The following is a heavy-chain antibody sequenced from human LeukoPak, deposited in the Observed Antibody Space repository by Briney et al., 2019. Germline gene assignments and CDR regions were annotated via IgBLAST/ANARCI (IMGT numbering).Heavy chain of an antibody. CDR3: ASVNWGSSAYFDY. CDR2: IIPIFGTA. Sequence: ASVKVSCKASRGTFSSYAISWVRQAPGQGLEWMGRIIPIFGTANYAQKFQGRVTITTDESTSTAYMELSSLRSEDTAVYYCASVNWGSSAYFDYWGQGTLVTVSS. D-gene: IGHD7-27*01. J-gene: IGHJ4*02. V-gene: IGHV1-69*05. CDR1: RGTFSSYA.